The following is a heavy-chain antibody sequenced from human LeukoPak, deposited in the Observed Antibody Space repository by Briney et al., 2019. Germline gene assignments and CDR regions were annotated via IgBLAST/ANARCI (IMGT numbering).Heavy chain of an antibody. D-gene: IGHD4-23*01. CDR1: GFTFSSYA. J-gene: IGHJ3*02. CDR2: ISYDGSNK. Sequence: PGRSLRLSCAASGFTFSSYAMHWARQAPGKGLEWVAVISYDGSNKYYADSVKGRFTISRDNSKNTLYLQMNSLRAEDTAVYYCAREWLRWTDAFDIWGQGTMVTVSS. V-gene: IGHV3-30-3*01. CDR3: AREWLRWTDAFDI.